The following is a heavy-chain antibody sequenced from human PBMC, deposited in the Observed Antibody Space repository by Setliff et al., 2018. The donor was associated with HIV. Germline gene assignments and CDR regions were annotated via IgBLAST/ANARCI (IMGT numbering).Heavy chain of an antibody. CDR3: ARGGVGQQLVKDY. D-gene: IGHD6-13*01. V-gene: IGHV3-33*01. Sequence: PGGSLRLSCAASGFTFSSYGMHWVRQAPGKGLEWVAVIWYDGSNKYYADSVKGRFTISRDNSKNTLYLQMNSLRAEDTAVYYCARGGVGQQLVKDYWGQGTLVTVSS. CDR1: GFTFSSYG. CDR2: IWYDGSNK. J-gene: IGHJ4*02.